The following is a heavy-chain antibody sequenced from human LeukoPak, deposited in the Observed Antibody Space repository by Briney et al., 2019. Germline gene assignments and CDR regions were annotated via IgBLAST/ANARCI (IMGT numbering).Heavy chain of an antibody. CDR1: GYTFSDYY. CDR3: ARVSRTYYYGSGSPDP. Sequence: VASVKVSCKTSGYTFSDYYIHWIRQAPGQGLEWVGWINPNSGDTDYAQKFQGRVTVTRDTSISTAYMELGRLRSDDTAVYYCARVSRTYYYGSGSPDPWGQGTLVTVSS. D-gene: IGHD3-10*01. CDR2: INPNSGDT. V-gene: IGHV1-2*02. J-gene: IGHJ5*02.